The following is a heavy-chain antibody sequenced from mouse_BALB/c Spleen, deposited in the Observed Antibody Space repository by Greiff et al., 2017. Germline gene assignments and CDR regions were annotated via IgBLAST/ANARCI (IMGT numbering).Heavy chain of an antibody. V-gene: IGHV1S16*01. CDR2: INPSNGGT. J-gene: IGHJ1*01. CDR1: GYTFTSYY. CDR3: TIGAPNWYFDV. Sequence: VQLQQPGAELVKPGASVKLSCKASGYTFTSYYMYWVKQRPGQGLEWIGGINPSNGGTNFNEKFKSKATLTVDKSSSTAYMQLSSLTSEDSAVYYCTIGAPNWYFDVWGAGTTVTVSS.